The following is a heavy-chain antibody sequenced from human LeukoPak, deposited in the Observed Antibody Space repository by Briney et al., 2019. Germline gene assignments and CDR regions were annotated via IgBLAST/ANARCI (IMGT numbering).Heavy chain of an antibody. CDR2: IIPIFGTA. Sequence: SVTVSCTASGGTFSSYAISWVRQAPGQGLEWMGGIIPIFGTANYAQKFQGRVTITADESTSTAYMELSSLRSEDTAVYYCARDRWEVKRRGDAFDIWGQGTMVTVSS. J-gene: IGHJ3*02. D-gene: IGHD1-26*01. CDR1: GGTFSSYA. V-gene: IGHV1-69*13. CDR3: ARDRWEVKRRGDAFDI.